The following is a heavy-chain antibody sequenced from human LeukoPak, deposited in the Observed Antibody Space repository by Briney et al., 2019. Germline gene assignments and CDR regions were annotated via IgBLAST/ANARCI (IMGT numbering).Heavy chain of an antibody. CDR3: ARGPDDYYDSSGPTRTNFDY. V-gene: IGHV4-34*01. CDR2: INHSGST. J-gene: IGHJ4*02. D-gene: IGHD3-22*01. CDR1: GGSFSGYY. Sequence: SETLSLTCAVYGGSFSGYYWSWIRQPPGKGLEWIGEINHSGSTNYNPSLKSRVTISVDTSKNQFSLKLSSVTAADTAVYYCARGPDDYYDSSGPTRTNFDYWGQGTLVTVSS.